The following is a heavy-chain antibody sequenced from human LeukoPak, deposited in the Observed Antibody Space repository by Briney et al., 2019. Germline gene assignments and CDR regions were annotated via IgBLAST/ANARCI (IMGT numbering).Heavy chain of an antibody. Sequence: GASVKVSCKASGYTFTSYFMHWVRQAPGQGLEWMGIINPSGGSTSYAQKFQGRVTMTRDTSTSTVYMELSSLRSEDTAVYYCARDSSGDYESDYWGQGTLVTVSS. CDR3: ARDSSGDYESDY. V-gene: IGHV1-46*01. CDR1: GYTFTSYF. CDR2: INPSGGST. D-gene: IGHD4-17*01. J-gene: IGHJ4*02.